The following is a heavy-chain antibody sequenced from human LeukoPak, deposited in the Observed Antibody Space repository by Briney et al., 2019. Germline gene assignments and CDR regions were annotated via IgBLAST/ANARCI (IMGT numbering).Heavy chain of an antibody. CDR2: IYTSGST. J-gene: IGHJ4*02. V-gene: IGHV4-4*07. D-gene: IGHD3-16*01. Sequence: PSETLTLTCTVSGGSISSYYWSWIRQPAGKGLEWIGRIYTSGSTNYNPSLKSRVTMSVDTSKNQCTLKLSSVTAADTAVYYCARVGDYALKDWGQGTLVTVSS. CDR1: GGSISSYY. CDR3: ARVGDYALKD.